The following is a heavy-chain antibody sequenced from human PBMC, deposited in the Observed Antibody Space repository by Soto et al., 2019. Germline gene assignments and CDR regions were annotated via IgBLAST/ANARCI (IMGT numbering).Heavy chain of an antibody. CDR1: GYTLTELS. V-gene: IGHV1-24*01. J-gene: IGHJ4*02. Sequence: SLKVSCKVSGYTLTELSMHWVRQAPGKGLEWMGGFDPEDGETIYAQKFQGRVTMTEDTSTDTAYMELSSLRSEDTAVYYCATVDFWSGYSFFDYWGQGTLVTVSS. CDR2: FDPEDGET. CDR3: ATVDFWSGYSFFDY. D-gene: IGHD3-3*01.